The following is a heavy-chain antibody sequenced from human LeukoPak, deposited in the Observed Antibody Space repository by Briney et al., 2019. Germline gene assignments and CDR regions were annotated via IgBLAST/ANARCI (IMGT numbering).Heavy chain of an antibody. CDR3: AKDWAWELLAPHRTFDN. Sequence: GGSLRLSCAASGFSFSSFGMHWVRQAPGKGLEWVAVISYDESNKYYADSVKGRFTISRDNSKNTLYLQMNSLRAEDTAVYYCAKDWAWELLAPHRTFDNWGQGTLVTVSS. CDR2: ISYDESNK. J-gene: IGHJ4*02. D-gene: IGHD1-26*01. CDR1: GFSFSSFG. V-gene: IGHV3-30*18.